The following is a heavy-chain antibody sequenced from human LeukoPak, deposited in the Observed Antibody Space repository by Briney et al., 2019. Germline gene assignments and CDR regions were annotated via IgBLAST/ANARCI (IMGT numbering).Heavy chain of an antibody. J-gene: IGHJ4*02. D-gene: IGHD2-2*01. V-gene: IGHV1-18*01. CDR1: AYNFPIYG. CDR2: IRPHTGET. Sequence: ASVTVSSKASAYNFPIYGINWVRQPPGQGLEWMGWIRPHTGETNSAQRFQDRVTMTTDTSTTTAYMELRSLRFEDTAVYYCARDRGGKGSAIFYWGQGSLVTVSS. CDR3: ARDRGGKGSAIFY.